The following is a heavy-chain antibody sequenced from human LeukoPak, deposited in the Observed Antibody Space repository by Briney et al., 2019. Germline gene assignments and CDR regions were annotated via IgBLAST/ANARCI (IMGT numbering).Heavy chain of an antibody. CDR1: GFTFRSYE. CDR2: LSSSGSAF. V-gene: IGHV3-48*03. J-gene: IGHJ4*02. Sequence: GGSLRLSCEDSGFTFRSYEMNWVRQAPGKGLEWLAYLSSSGSAFSYADSVKGRFTIARDNAKNSVYLEMNSLRADDTAVYYCARSARLMKGVVEVTALDDWGQGTLVTVSS. D-gene: IGHD3-3*01. CDR3: ARSARLMKGVVEVTALDD.